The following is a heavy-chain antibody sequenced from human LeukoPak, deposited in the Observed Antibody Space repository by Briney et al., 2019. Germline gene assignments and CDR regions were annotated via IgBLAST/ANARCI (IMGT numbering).Heavy chain of an antibody. CDR1: GDSISNYY. J-gene: IGHJ6*01. CDR3: ARERPGFRVDV. CDR2: INTSGNT. V-gene: IGHV4-4*07. D-gene: IGHD3-10*01. Sequence: SETLSLTCTVSGDSISNYYWSWIRQSAGKGLEWIGRINTSGNTNYTPHHNRRVTMSLDTSKNQFSLRVSSVTVADTAVFYSARERPGFRVDVRGKGTTVTDSS.